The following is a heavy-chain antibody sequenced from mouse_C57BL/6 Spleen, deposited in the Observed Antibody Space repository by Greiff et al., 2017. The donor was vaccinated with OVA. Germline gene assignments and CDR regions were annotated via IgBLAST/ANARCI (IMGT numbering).Heavy chain of an antibody. D-gene: IGHD2-4*01. V-gene: IGHV14-4*01. CDR1: GFNIKDDY. Sequence: VQLQQSGAELVRPGASVKLSCTASGFNIKDDYMHWVKQRPEQGLEWIGWIDPENGDTEYASKFQGKATITADTSSNTAYLQLSSLTSEDTAVYYCTKRDYDYEAWFAYWGQGTLVTVSA. CDR3: TKRDYDYEAWFAY. CDR2: IDPENGDT. J-gene: IGHJ3*01.